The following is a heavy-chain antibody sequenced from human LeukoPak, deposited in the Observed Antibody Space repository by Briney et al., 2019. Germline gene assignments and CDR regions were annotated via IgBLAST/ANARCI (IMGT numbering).Heavy chain of an antibody. CDR3: AREFSTIRGVANWFDP. CDR2: IYTSGST. Sequence: SETLSLTCTVSGASISSYYWSWIRQPAGKGLEWIGRIYTSGSTNYNPSLKSRVTMSVDTSKNQFSLRLISVTAADTAVYYCAREFSTIRGVANWFDPWGQGTLVTVSS. D-gene: IGHD3-10*01. J-gene: IGHJ5*02. CDR1: GASISSYY. V-gene: IGHV4-4*07.